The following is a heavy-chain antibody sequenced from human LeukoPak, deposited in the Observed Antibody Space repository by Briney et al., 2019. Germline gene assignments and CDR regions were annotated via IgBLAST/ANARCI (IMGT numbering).Heavy chain of an antibody. V-gene: IGHV4-30-2*01. D-gene: IGHD6-13*01. CDR3: LGIAAAGRDYDY. CDR2: IYHSGST. Sequence: SQTLSLTCTVSGGSISSGGYYWSWIRQPPGKGLEWIGYIYHSGSTYYNPSLKSRVTISVDRSKNQFSLKLSSVTAADTAVYYCLGIAAAGRDYDYWGQGTLVTVSS. J-gene: IGHJ4*02. CDR1: GGSISSGGYY.